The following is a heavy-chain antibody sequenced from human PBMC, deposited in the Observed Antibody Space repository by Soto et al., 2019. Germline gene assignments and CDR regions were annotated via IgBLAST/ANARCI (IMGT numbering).Heavy chain of an antibody. CDR1: GGIFSSYA. CDR3: ARGGPENDY. V-gene: IGHV1-69*12. J-gene: IGHJ4*02. Sequence: QVQLVQSGAEVKKPGSSVKVSCKASGGIFSSYALSWVRQAPGQGLEWMGGIIPMSGATNYAQKFQGRVTFTADESTNTAYLELTSLRSEDTAVYYCARGGPENDYWGQGTLVTVSS. CDR2: IIPMSGAT. D-gene: IGHD1-26*01.